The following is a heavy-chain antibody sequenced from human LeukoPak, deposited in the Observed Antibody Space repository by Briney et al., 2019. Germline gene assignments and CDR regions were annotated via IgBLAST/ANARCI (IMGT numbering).Heavy chain of an antibody. CDR3: ARRGSYSTGWYRY. CDR2: INHSGST. Sequence: SETLSLTCAVYGGSSSDYYWSWICQPPGKGLEWIGEINHSGSTNYNPSLRSRVTISVDTSKNQFSLKLSSVTAADTAVYYCARRGSYSTGWYRYWGQGTLVTVSA. V-gene: IGHV4-34*01. D-gene: IGHD6-19*01. J-gene: IGHJ4*02. CDR1: GGSSSDYY.